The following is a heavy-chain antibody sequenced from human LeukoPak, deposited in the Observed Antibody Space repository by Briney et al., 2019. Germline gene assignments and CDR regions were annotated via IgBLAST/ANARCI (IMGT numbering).Heavy chain of an antibody. CDR3: ARQSSGSYVYFDF. V-gene: IGHV4-4*07. CDR1: GGSISSHY. Sequence: KPSETLSLTCTISGGSISSHYYSWIRQPAGKGLEWIGRTSISGNTNYNPSLKSRVTISVDKSKNQFSLKLSSVTAADTAMYYCARQSSGSYVYFDFWGQGTLVTVSS. J-gene: IGHJ4*02. CDR2: TSISGNT. D-gene: IGHD3-22*01.